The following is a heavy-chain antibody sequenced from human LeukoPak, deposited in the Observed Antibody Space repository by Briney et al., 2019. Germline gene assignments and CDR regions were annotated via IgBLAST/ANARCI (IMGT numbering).Heavy chain of an antibody. J-gene: IGHJ4*02. D-gene: IGHD5-24*01. CDR3: ARAYLGWLQNARIFDY. CDR2: INPSGGST. Sequence: ASVKVSCKASGYTFTSYYMHWVRQAPGQGLEWMGIINPSGGSTSYAQKFQGRVTMTRDTSTSTVYMELSSLRSEDTAVYYCARAYLGWLQNARIFDYWGQGTLVTVSS. V-gene: IGHV1-46*01. CDR1: GYTFTSYY.